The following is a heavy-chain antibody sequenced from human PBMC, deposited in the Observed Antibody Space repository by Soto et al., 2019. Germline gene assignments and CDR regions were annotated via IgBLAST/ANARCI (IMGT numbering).Heavy chain of an antibody. V-gene: IGHV1-2*04. CDR2: INPNSGGT. D-gene: IGHD2-15*01. Sequence: GASVKVSCKASGYTFTGYYMHWVRQAPGQGLEWMGWINPNSGGTNYAQKFQGWVTMTRDTSISTAYMELSRLRSDDTAVYYCARAPLLGYCSGGSCYPPEGLYYYYYMDVWGKGTTVTVSS. J-gene: IGHJ6*03. CDR3: ARAPLLGYCSGGSCYPPEGLYYYYYMDV. CDR1: GYTFTGYY.